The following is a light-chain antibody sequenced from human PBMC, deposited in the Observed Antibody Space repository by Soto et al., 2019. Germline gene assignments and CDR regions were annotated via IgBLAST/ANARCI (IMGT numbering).Light chain of an antibody. V-gene: IGLV2-14*03. CDR2: DVS. CDR1: SSDVGGYNY. J-gene: IGLJ1*01. CDR3: SSYTSSSLYV. Sequence: QSALTQPASVSGSPGQSITISCTGTSSDVGGYNYVSWYQQHPGKAPKLMIYDVSNRPSGVSNRFSGSKSGNTASLTISGLQAEDEAAYYCSSYTSSSLYVFGTGTKLT.